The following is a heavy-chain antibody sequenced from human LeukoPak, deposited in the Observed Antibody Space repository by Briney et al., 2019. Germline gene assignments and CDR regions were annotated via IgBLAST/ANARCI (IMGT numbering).Heavy chain of an antibody. CDR3: ARQWLVQAAFDI. J-gene: IGHJ3*02. V-gene: IGHV3-30*02. CDR2: IRYDGSNE. D-gene: IGHD6-19*01. CDR1: GFTFSGYG. Sequence: SGGSLRLSCAASGFTFSGYGMHWVRQAPGKGLEWVAFIRYDGSNEYYADSVKGRFTISRDNSKNTLYLQMNSLRAEDTAVYYCARQWLVQAAFDIWGQGTMVTVSS.